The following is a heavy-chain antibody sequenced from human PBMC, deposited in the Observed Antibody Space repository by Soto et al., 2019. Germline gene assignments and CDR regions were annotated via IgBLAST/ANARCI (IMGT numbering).Heavy chain of an antibody. CDR1: GFTFDDYA. CDR2: ISWNSGSI. J-gene: IGHJ4*02. D-gene: IGHD2-15*01. Sequence: EVQLVESGGGLVQPGRSLRLSCAASGFTFDDYAMHWVRQAPGKGLEWVSGISWNSGSIGYADSVKGRFTISRDNAKNSLYLQMNSLRAEDTALYYCAKDINVVPRGYFDYWGQGTLVTVSS. V-gene: IGHV3-9*01. CDR3: AKDINVVPRGYFDY.